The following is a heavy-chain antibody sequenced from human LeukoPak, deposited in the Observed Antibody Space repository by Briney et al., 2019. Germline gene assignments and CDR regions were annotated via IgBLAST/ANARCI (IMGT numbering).Heavy chain of an antibody. Sequence: GASVKVSCKASGDTFNSYGINWVRQAPGQGLEWMGGIIPIFGSANYAQKLQGRVTITTDQSTSTAYMELSSLSSEDTAVYYCARVGRSRGSLPNSYYYMDVWGKGTTVTVSS. D-gene: IGHD2-15*01. CDR1: GDTFNSYG. CDR3: ARVGRSRGSLPNSYYYMDV. V-gene: IGHV1-69*05. J-gene: IGHJ6*03. CDR2: IIPIFGSA.